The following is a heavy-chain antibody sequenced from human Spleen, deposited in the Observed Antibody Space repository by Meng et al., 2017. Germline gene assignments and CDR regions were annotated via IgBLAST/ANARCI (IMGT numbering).Heavy chain of an antibody. CDR2: IRSKANSYAT. CDR3: TRHPSFLRDWFDP. CDR1: WFTFSGSA. D-gene: IGHD2/OR15-2a*01. Sequence: LVGAGGGLVPPRGSLYLSWAASWFTFSGSAMHWVCQASGKGLEWVGRIRSKANSYATAYAASVKGRFTISRDDSKNTAYLQMNSLKTEDTAVYYCTRHPSFLRDWFDPWGQGTLVTVSS. V-gene: IGHV3-73*02. J-gene: IGHJ5*02.